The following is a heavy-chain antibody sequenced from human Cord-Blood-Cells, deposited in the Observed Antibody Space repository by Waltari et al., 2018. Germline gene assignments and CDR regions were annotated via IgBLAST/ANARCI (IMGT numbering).Heavy chain of an antibody. D-gene: IGHD2-2*01. CDR2: IYTSGST. J-gene: IGHJ1*01. Sequence: QVQLQESGPGLVKPSETLSLTCTVSGGSISSYYWSWIRQPAGKGLEWIGRIYTSGSTNYNPSLKGRVTMSVDTSKNQFSLKLSSVTAADTAVYYCARGYCSSTSCAEYFQHWGQGTLVTVSS. CDR3: ARGYCSSTSCAEYFQH. V-gene: IGHV4-4*07. CDR1: GGSISSYY.